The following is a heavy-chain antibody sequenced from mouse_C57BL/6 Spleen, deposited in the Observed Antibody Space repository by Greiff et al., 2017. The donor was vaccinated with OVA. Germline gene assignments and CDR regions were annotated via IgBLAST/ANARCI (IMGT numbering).Heavy chain of an antibody. Sequence: EVKLMESGGGLVQPKGSLKLSCAASGFSFNTYAMNWVRQAPGKGLEWVARIRSKSNNYATYYADSVKDRFTISRDDSESMLYLQMNNLKTEDTAMYYCVVSNRYFDYWGQGTTLTVSS. J-gene: IGHJ2*01. CDR2: IRSKSNNYAT. CDR1: GFSFNTYA. CDR3: VVSNRYFDY. D-gene: IGHD2-5*01. V-gene: IGHV10-1*01.